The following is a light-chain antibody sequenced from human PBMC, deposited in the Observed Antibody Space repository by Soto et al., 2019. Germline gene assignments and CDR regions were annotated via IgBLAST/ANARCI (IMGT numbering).Light chain of an antibody. CDR3: QQYNNWPPYT. CDR1: RSVSVN. V-gene: IGKV3-15*01. Sequence: EIVMTQSPATLSVSPGERVTLSCKASRSVSVNLAWYQQKPGQAPRLLIYRTSTRATDVPDRFSGTGSGTDFTLTISDLQSEDFAVYFCQQYNNWPPYTFGPGTKLEIK. CDR2: RTS. J-gene: IGKJ2*01.